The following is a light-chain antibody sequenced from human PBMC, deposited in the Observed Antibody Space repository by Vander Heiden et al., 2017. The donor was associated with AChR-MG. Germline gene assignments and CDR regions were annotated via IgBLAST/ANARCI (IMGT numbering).Light chain of an antibody. CDR2: KAS. V-gene: IGKV1-5*03. CDR3: QQYKSYPLT. Sequence: DIQMTQSPSTLSAYVGDRVTVTCRASQTISNWLAWYQQKPGKAPKLLIYKASTLESGVPSRFSGSGSGTEFTLAISSLQPDDFATYYCQQYKSYPLTFGGGTKVEIK. J-gene: IGKJ4*01. CDR1: QTISNW.